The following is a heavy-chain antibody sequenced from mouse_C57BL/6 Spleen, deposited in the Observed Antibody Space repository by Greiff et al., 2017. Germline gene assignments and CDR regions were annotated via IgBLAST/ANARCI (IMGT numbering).Heavy chain of an antibody. D-gene: IGHD1-1*01. Sequence: VQLQQSVAELVRPGASVKLSCTASGFTIKNTYMHWVKQRPEQGLEWIGRIDPANGNTKYAPKFKGKATITADTSSNTAYLLLSSLTSEDTAIYCCTRSYGLAGVYFDYWGQGTTLTVSS. J-gene: IGHJ2*01. CDR2: IDPANGNT. CDR3: TRSYGLAGVYFDY. V-gene: IGHV14-3*01. CDR1: GFTIKNTY.